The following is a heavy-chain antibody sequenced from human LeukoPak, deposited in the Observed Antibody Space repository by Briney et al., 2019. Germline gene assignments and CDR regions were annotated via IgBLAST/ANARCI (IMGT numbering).Heavy chain of an antibody. CDR1: GGSISSYY. D-gene: IGHD3-16*02. Sequence: SETLSLTCTVSGGSISSYYWSWIRQPAGKGLEWIGRIYTSGSTNYNPSLKSRVTMSVDTSKNQFSLKLSSVTVADTAVYYCASYPRGVIVSADDAFDIWGQGTMVTVSS. V-gene: IGHV4-4*07. CDR3: ASYPRGVIVSADDAFDI. J-gene: IGHJ3*02. CDR2: IYTSGST.